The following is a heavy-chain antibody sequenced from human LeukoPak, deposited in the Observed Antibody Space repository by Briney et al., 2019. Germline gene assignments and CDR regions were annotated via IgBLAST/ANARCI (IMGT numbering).Heavy chain of an antibody. CDR3: ARDRYSSSWYMAFDI. D-gene: IGHD6-13*01. Sequence: PRGSLRLSCAASGFTVSSNYMSWVRQAPGKGLEWVSVIYSGGSTYYADSVKGRFTISRDNSKNTLYLQMNSLRAEDTAVYYCARDRYSSSWYMAFDIWGQGTMVTVSS. V-gene: IGHV3-66*01. CDR1: GFTVSSNY. J-gene: IGHJ3*02. CDR2: IYSGGST.